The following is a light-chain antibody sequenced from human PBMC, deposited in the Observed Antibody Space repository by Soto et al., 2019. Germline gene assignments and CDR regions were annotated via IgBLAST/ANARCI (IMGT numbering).Light chain of an antibody. CDR1: QSITTW. Sequence: DIQMTQSPSTLSASVGDRVTITCRASQSITTWLAWYQQKPGTAVKVLIYDASTLGSGVPSRFSGSGSGTEFTLAISSLQPEDFANYHCQQYHSYPWTFGQGTKVEVK. CDR3: QQYHSYPWT. V-gene: IGKV1-5*01. CDR2: DAS. J-gene: IGKJ1*01.